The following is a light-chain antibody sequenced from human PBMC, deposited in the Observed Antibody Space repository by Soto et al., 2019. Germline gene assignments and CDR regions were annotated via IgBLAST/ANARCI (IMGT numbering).Light chain of an antibody. V-gene: IGKV1-33*01. J-gene: IGKJ4*01. CDR3: QQYDDLPLT. CDR1: QDITRY. Sequence: DIQMTQSPSSLSASVGDRVTITCQASQDITRYLSWYQQKPGQAPKLLISDASNLESGVPSRFSVSGSGTDFTFTISSLQPEDLATYFCQQYDDLPLTFGGGTKVDIK. CDR2: DAS.